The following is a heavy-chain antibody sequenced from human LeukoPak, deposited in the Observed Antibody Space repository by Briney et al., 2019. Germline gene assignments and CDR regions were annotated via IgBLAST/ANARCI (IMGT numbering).Heavy chain of an antibody. CDR3: ASLLGPWYIDY. Sequence: KPSETLSLTCTVSGGSVSSTTNYWSWIRQPPGKGLEWIGYMHYSGSTSYNPSLEGRVTISLDTSKNQFSLKLSSVTAADTAVYYCASLLGPWYIDYWGQGTLVTVSS. CDR1: GGSVSSTTNY. D-gene: IGHD2-8*01. CDR2: MHYSGST. V-gene: IGHV4-61*01. J-gene: IGHJ4*02.